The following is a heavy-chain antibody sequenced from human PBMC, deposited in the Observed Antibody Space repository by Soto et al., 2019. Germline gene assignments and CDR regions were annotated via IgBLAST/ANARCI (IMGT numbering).Heavy chain of an antibody. CDR1: GYKVSTWHNFTSYW. CDR2: IYPGDSDT. J-gene: IGHJ4*02. D-gene: IGHD6-13*01. V-gene: IGHV5-51*01. CDR3: ARHLFTSTWSVDY. Sequence: GESLKISCMGSGYKVSTWHNFTSYWIAWVRQMLGEGLEWMGIIYPGDSDTRYSPSFQGQVTISADKSISTAYLQWSSLKASDTAMYYCARHLFTSTWSVDYWGQGTLVTVSS.